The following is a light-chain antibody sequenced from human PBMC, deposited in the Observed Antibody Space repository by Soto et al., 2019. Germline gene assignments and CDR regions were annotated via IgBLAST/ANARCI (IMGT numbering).Light chain of an antibody. J-gene: IGKJ3*01. CDR3: QQANSFPFT. CDR2: ATS. CDR1: QGTDNW. Sequence: DIQMTQSPSSESASVGDRVTITCRASQGTDNWLAWFQQKPGEAPKLLVYATSSLQSGVPSRFSGSRSGTDFTLTISSLQPEDFATYYCQQANSFPFTFGPGTKVDIK. V-gene: IGKV1D-12*01.